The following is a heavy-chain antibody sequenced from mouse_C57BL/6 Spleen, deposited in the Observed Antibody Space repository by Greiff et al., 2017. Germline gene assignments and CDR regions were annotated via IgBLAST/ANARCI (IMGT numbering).Heavy chain of an antibody. CDR1: GYTFTSYW. Sequence: QVQLQQPGAELVKPGASVKMSCKASGYTFTSYWITWVKQRPGQGLEWIGDIYPGSGSTNYNEKFKSKATLTVDTSSSTAYMQLSSLTSEDSAVYYFALYYYGRGYFDVWGTGTTVTVSS. V-gene: IGHV1-55*01. D-gene: IGHD1-1*01. J-gene: IGHJ1*03. CDR2: IYPGSGST. CDR3: ALYYYGRGYFDV.